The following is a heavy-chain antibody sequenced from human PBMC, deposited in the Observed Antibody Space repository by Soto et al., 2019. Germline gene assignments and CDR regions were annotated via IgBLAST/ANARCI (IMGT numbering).Heavy chain of an antibody. CDR1: GFTFSDFG. CDR2: ISEDAETD. V-gene: IGHV3-30*18. Sequence: GGSLRLSCVASGFTFSDFGMHWVRQVPGKGLEWLAVISEDAETDFHADSVKGRFTVSRDNFKGTLYLQMNSLTKDDSAVYFCAKAPFRRPYYFYGMDVWGQGTTVTVSS. J-gene: IGHJ6*02. D-gene: IGHD3-10*01. CDR3: AKAPFRRPYYFYGMDV.